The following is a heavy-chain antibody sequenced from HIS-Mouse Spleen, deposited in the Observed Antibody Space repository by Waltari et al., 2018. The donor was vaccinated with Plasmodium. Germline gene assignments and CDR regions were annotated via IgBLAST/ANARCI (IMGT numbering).Heavy chain of an antibody. CDR3: ARVDYGSGDYYYYYGMDV. J-gene: IGHJ6*02. CDR1: GYSISSGYY. Sequence: QVQLQESGPGLVKPSETLSLTCPVSGYSISSGYYRGWIRQPPGKGLEWIGSIYHSGSTYYNPSLKSRVTISVDTSKNQFSLKLSSVTAADTAVYYCARVDYGSGDYYYYYGMDVWGQGTTVTVSS. CDR2: IYHSGST. V-gene: IGHV4-38-2*02. D-gene: IGHD3-10*01.